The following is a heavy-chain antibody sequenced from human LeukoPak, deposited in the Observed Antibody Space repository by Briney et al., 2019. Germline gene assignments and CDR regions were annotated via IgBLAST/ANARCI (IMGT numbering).Heavy chain of an antibody. CDR3: AKGSGPYSSRWYYY. V-gene: IGHV3-9*03. CDR1: GFTFNDYA. J-gene: IGHJ4*02. D-gene: IGHD6-13*01. CDR2: ISWNSGGI. Sequence: GGSLRLSCAASGFTFNDYAMHWVRQAPGKGLELVSGISWNSGGIGYANSVKGRFTISRDNANNSLYLQMNSLRAEDMALYYCAKGSGPYSSRWYYYWGQGSQV.